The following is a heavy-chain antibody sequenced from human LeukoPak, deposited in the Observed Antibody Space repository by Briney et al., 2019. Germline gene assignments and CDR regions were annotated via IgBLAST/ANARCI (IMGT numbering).Heavy chain of an antibody. Sequence: ASVKVSCKASGYRFTGYYIHWVRQAPGQGLEWMGWSNPHSGGTKFAQKFQGRVTMTRDTSISTAYMEVSRLRSDDAAVYYCAREYYDILTGSLDYWGQGTLVTVSS. J-gene: IGHJ4*02. D-gene: IGHD3-9*01. CDR3: AREYYDILTGSLDY. V-gene: IGHV1-2*02. CDR1: GYRFTGYY. CDR2: SNPHSGGT.